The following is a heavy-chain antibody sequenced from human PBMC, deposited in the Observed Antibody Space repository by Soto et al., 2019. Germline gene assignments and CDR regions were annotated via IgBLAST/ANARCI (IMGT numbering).Heavy chain of an antibody. J-gene: IGHJ4*02. V-gene: IGHV3-15*07. CDR3: TTDPPTRYCSGGSCYTDY. D-gene: IGHD2-15*01. CDR2: IKSETDGGTT. Sequence: GGSLRLSCAASGFTFSNAWMNWVRQAPGKGLEWVGRIKSETDGGTTDYAAPVKGRFTISRDDSKNTLYLQMNSLKTEDTAVYYCTTDPPTRYCSGGSCYTDYWGQGTLVTVSS. CDR1: GFTFSNAW.